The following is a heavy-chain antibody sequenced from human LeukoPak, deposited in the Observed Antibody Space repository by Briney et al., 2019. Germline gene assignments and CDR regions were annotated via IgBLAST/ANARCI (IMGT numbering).Heavy chain of an antibody. CDR1: GFTFSSYG. D-gene: IGHD3-3*01. CDR2: IWYDGSNK. Sequence: GRSLRLSCAASGFTFSSYGMHWVRQAPGKGLEWVAVIWYDGSNKYYADSVKGRFTISRDNSKNTLYLQMNSLRAEDTAVYYCAKVVSEEIWSGYWYWGQGTLVTDSS. CDR3: AKVVSEEIWSGYWY. V-gene: IGHV3-33*06. J-gene: IGHJ4*02.